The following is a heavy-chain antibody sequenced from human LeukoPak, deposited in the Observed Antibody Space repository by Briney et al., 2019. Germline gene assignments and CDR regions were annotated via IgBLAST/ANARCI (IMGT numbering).Heavy chain of an antibody. CDR3: GRALLGGSDIYTPFSY. J-gene: IGHJ4*02. CDR2: MDPNSGNT. CDR1: GYTFSSND. Sequence: ASVKVSCKASGYTFSSNDINWVRQAPGQGLEWMGWMDPNSGNTGYAQKFQGRVTMTRNTSISTAYMELSSLRSEDTAVYYCGRALLGGSDIYTPFSYWGQGTLVTVSS. D-gene: IGHD3-10*01. V-gene: IGHV1-8*01.